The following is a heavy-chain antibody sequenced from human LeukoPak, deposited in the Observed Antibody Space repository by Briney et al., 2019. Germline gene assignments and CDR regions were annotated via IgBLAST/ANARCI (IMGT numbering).Heavy chain of an antibody. CDR1: GFAFSSSS. V-gene: IGHV3-48*01. J-gene: IGHJ4*02. CDR3: AKVPSYSGSYKDPFDY. CDR2: ISSDSKTI. Sequence: GGSLRLSCAASGFAFSSSSMNWVRQAPGKGLEWLSYISSDSKTIYYADSVKGRFTISRDNSKNTLYLQMNSLRAEDTAVYYCAKVPSYSGSYKDPFDYWGQGTLVTVSS. D-gene: IGHD1-26*01.